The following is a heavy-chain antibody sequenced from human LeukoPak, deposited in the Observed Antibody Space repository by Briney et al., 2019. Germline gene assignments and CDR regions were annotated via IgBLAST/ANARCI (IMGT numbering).Heavy chain of an antibody. CDR2: IYYSGST. V-gene: IGHV4-59*01. CDR1: GGPISSYY. D-gene: IGHD3-9*01. CDR3: ARLSYDILTGYYIDY. Sequence: SETLSLTCTVSGGPISSYYWSWIRQPPGKGLEWIGYIYYSGSTNYNPSLKSRVTISVDTSKNQFSLKLSSVTAADTAVYYCARLSYDILTGYYIDYWGQGTLVTVSS. J-gene: IGHJ4*02.